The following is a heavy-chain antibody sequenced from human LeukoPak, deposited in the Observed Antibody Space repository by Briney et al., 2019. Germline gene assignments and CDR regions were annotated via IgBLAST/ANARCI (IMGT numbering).Heavy chain of an antibody. CDR2: ISASGGST. CDR3: AKEGSSGWYSFFDN. V-gene: IGHV3-23*01. Sequence: GGSLRLSCAASGFTFINAWMSWVRQAPGKGLEWVSAISASGGSTYYADSVKGRFTISRDKSKNTLYLQMNSLRAEDTAEYYCAKEGSSGWYSFFDNWGQGTLVTVSS. D-gene: IGHD6-19*01. CDR1: GFTFINAW. J-gene: IGHJ4*02.